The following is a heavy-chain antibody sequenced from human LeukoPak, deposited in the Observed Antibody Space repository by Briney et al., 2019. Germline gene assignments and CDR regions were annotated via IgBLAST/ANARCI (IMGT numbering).Heavy chain of an antibody. CDR2: VNPNSGGT. V-gene: IGHV1-2*02. CDR3: ASNNYYGSRRYHY. D-gene: IGHD3-10*01. Sequence: ASVTVSCKASGYTFTGYYMHWVRQAPGQGLEWMGWVNPNSGGTNYTQKFHGRITMTRDTPISAVYMDLSRMKSDNTALYYCASNNYYGSRRYHYWGQETLVTVAS. CDR1: GYTFTGYY. J-gene: IGHJ4*02.